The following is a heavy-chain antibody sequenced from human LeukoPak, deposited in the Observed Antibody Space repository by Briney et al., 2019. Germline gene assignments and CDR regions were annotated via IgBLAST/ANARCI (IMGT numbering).Heavy chain of an antibody. CDR3: ARSHSGGFGELLDFDY. D-gene: IGHD3-10*01. V-gene: IGHV4-59*01. CDR1: GGSISSYY. CDR2: IYYSGST. J-gene: IGHJ4*02. Sequence: PSETLSLTCTVSGGSISSYYWSWIRQPPGKGLERIGYIYYSGSTNYNPSLKSRVTISVDTSKNQFSLKLSSVTAADTAVYYCARSHSGGFGELLDFDYWGQGTLVTVSS.